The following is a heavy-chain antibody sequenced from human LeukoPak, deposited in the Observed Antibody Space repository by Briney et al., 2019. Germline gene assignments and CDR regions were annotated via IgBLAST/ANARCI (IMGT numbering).Heavy chain of an antibody. Sequence: ASVKVSCKASGYTFTSYAMNWVRQAPGQGLEWMGWINTNTGNPTYAQGFTGRFVFSLDTSVSTAYLQISSLKAEDTAVYYCARDRNVLRFLEWLSGDYYYYYGMGVWGQGTTVTVSS. V-gene: IGHV7-4-1*02. D-gene: IGHD3-3*01. CDR2: INTNTGNP. CDR1: GYTFTSYA. CDR3: ARDRNVLRFLEWLSGDYYYYYGMGV. J-gene: IGHJ6*02.